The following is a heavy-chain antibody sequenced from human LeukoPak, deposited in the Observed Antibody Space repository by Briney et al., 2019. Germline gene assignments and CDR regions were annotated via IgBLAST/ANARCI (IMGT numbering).Heavy chain of an antibody. Sequence: ASVKVSCKASGYTFTGYYMHWVRQAPGQGLEWMGWINPNSGGTNYAQKFQGRVTMTRDTSISTAYMELSRLRSDDTAVYYCARVVLKYSSSWFWGFDYWGQGTLVTVSS. CDR2: INPNSGGT. V-gene: IGHV1-2*02. CDR3: ARVVLKYSSSWFWGFDY. D-gene: IGHD6-13*01. CDR1: GYTFTGYY. J-gene: IGHJ4*02.